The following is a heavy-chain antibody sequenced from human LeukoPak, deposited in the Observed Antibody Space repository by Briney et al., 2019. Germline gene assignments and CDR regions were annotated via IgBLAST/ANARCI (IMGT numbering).Heavy chain of an antibody. CDR1: GFSFNSYS. Sequence: GGSLRLSCAASGFSFNSYSMNWVRQAPGKGPEWVSYISGSSVTIYYADSVKGRFTISRDNAKNTLYLQMNSLRAEDTAVYYCARDTWALNGMDVWGQGTTVTVSS. D-gene: IGHD1-26*01. J-gene: IGHJ6*02. CDR3: ARDTWALNGMDV. CDR2: ISGSSVTI. V-gene: IGHV3-48*04.